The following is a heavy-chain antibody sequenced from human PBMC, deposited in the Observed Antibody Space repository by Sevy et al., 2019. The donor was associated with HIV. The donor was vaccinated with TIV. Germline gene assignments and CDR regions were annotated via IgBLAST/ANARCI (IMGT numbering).Heavy chain of an antibody. D-gene: IGHD5-12*01. V-gene: IGHV3-30-3*01. Sequence: GGSLRLSCAASGFTFSSYAMHWVRQAPGKGLEWVAVISYDGSNKYYADSVKGRFTISRDNSKNTLYLQMNSLRAEDTAVYYCARDSASGYDSYYGMDVWGQGTTVTVSS. J-gene: IGHJ6*02. CDR1: GFTFSSYA. CDR3: ARDSASGYDSYYGMDV. CDR2: ISYDGSNK.